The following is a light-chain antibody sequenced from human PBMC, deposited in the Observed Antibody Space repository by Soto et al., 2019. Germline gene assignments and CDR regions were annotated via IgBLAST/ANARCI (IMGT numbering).Light chain of an antibody. Sequence: QLVLTQSSSASASLGSSVKLTCTLSSGHSGYLIAWHQQQPGKAPRYLMKLEGSGTYNKGSGVPDRFSGSSSGADRYLTISNLQSEDEADYYCETWDGYTWVFGGGTKLTVL. V-gene: IGLV4-60*03. CDR3: ETWDGYTWV. CDR2: LEGSGTY. J-gene: IGLJ3*02. CDR1: SGHSGYL.